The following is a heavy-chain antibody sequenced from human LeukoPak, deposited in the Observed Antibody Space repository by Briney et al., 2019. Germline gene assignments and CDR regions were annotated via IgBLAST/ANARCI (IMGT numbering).Heavy chain of an antibody. CDR1: GGSISSYY. V-gene: IGHV4-59*01. D-gene: IGHD2-15*01. Sequence: SETLSLTCTVSGGSISSYYWSWIRQPPGKGLEWIGYIYYSGSTNYNPSLKSRVTISVDTSKNQFSLKLSSVTAADTAVYYCARGLILGYCNGGSCPGNAFDIWGQGTMVTVSS. CDR2: IYYSGST. CDR3: ARGLILGYCNGGSCPGNAFDI. J-gene: IGHJ3*02.